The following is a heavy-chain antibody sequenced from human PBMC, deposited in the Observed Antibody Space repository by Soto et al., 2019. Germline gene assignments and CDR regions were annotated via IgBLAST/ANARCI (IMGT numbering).Heavy chain of an antibody. V-gene: IGHV1-3*01. J-gene: IGHJ4*02. CDR2: INAGNGNT. CDR3: AGLCLGVKLGEYGSGGSCYFPY. Sequence: VASVKVSCKASGYTFTSYAMHWVRQAPGQRLEWMGWINAGNGNTKYSQKFQGRVTITRDTSASTAYMELSSLRSEDTAVYYCAGLCLGVKLGEYGSGGSCYFPYWGQGTLVTVSS. CDR1: GYTFTSYA. D-gene: IGHD2-15*01.